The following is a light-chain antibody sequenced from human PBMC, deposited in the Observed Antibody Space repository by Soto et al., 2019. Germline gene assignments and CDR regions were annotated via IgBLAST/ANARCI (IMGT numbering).Light chain of an antibody. J-gene: IGLJ2*01. CDR3: AAWDDSLNGVV. V-gene: IGLV1-44*01. CDR1: SSNIGSIT. Sequence: QPVLTQPPSASGTPGQRVTISCSGSSSNIGSITVNWYQQLPGTAPKLLIYSNDQRPSGVPDRFSDSKSGTSASLAISGLQSEDEADYYCAAWDDSLNGVVIGGGTKLTVL. CDR2: SND.